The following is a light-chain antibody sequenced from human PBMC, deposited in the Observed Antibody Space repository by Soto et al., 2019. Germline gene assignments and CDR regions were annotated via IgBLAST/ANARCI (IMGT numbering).Light chain of an antibody. CDR1: QGIRSY. CDR2: AAS. CDR3: QQLNSYPIT. Sequence: IHLTQSPSSLSASVGYRFTITCRASQGIRSYLAWYQQKPGKAPKLLIYAASTLQSGVPSRFRGSGSGTDFTLTISSLQPEDFETYYCQQLNSYPITFGQGTRLEIK. J-gene: IGKJ5*01. V-gene: IGKV1-9*01.